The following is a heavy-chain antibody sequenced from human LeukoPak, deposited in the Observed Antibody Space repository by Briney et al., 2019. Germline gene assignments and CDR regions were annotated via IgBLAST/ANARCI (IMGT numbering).Heavy chain of an antibody. J-gene: IGHJ4*02. D-gene: IGHD2-2*01. Sequence: SVKVSCKASGGTFSSYAISWVRQAPGRGLEWMGRIIPILGIANYAQKFQGRVTITADKSTSTAYMELSSLRSEDTAVYYCARVGYCSSTSCYPDYWGQGTLVTVSS. CDR3: ARVGYCSSTSCYPDY. V-gene: IGHV1-69*04. CDR1: GGTFSSYA. CDR2: IIPILGIA.